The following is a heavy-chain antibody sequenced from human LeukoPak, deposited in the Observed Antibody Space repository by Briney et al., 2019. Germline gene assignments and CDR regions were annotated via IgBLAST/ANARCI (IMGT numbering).Heavy chain of an antibody. J-gene: IGHJ3*02. CDR2: IKQDGSER. V-gene: IGHV3-7*01. Sequence: GGSLRLSCAASGFTFTTFWMSWVRQAPGKGLEWVANIKQDGSERYYVDSVKGRFTISRDNAKNSVYLQMNTLRAEDTAVYHCARDLAGPPQEAFDIWGQGTMVTVSS. CDR3: ARDLAGPPQEAFDI. CDR1: GFTFTTFW.